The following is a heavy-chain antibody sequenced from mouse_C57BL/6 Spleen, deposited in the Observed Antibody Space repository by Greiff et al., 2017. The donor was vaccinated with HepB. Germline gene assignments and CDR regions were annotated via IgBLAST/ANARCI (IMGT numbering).Heavy chain of an antibody. CDR3: ARDRVGWYFDV. D-gene: IGHD1-1*02. CDR1: GFTFSSYA. Sequence: DVQLVESGGGLVKPGGSLKLSCAASGFTFSSYAMSWVRQTPEKRLEWVATISDGGSYTYYPDNVKGRFTISRDNAKNNLYLQMSHLKSEDTAMYYCARDRVGWYFDVWGTGTTVTVSS. J-gene: IGHJ1*03. V-gene: IGHV5-4*01. CDR2: ISDGGSYT.